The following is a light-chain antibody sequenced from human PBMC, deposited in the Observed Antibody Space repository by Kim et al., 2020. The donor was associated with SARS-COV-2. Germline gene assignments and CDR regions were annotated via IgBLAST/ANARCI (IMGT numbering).Light chain of an antibody. CDR1: QSVSSN. J-gene: IGKJ4*01. Sequence: SPGARATLSCRASQSVSSNLAWYQQKPGQAPRLIIYGTSTRATGVPARFSGSGFGTDFTLTISSLQSEDYAVYYCQQHNDWPPLTFGGGTKVDIK. V-gene: IGKV3-15*01. CDR3: QQHNDWPPLT. CDR2: GTS.